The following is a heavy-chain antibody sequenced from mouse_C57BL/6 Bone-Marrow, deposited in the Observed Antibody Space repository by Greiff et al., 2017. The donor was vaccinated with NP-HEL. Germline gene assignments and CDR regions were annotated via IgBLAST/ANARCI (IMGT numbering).Heavy chain of an antibody. CDR2: IYPRSGNT. V-gene: IGHV1-81*01. CDR3: ARSGGYDRTWFAY. Sequence: VQVVESGAELARPGASVKLSCKASGYTFTSYGISWVKQRTGQGLEWIGEIYPRSGNTYYNEKFKGKATLTADKSSSTAYMELRSLTSEDSAVYFCARSGGYDRTWFAYWGQGTLVTVSA. CDR1: GYTFTSYG. D-gene: IGHD2-2*01. J-gene: IGHJ3*01.